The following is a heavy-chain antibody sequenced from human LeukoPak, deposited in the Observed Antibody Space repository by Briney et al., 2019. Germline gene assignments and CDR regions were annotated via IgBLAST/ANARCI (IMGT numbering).Heavy chain of an antibody. Sequence: GGSLRLSCEAAGFTFSRYWMSWVRQATGKGLECVAKIKEDGSEAHYVDSVKGRFTISRDNAKKPLYLQMNSLRAEDTAVYYCARDYTGGWNDYWGQGIRVTVSS. D-gene: IGHD7-27*01. J-gene: IGHJ4*02. CDR3: ARDYTGGWNDY. V-gene: IGHV3-7*01. CDR1: GFTFSRYW. CDR2: IKEDGSEA.